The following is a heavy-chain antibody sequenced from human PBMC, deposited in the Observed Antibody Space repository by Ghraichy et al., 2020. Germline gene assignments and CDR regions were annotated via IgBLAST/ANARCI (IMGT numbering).Heavy chain of an antibody. J-gene: IGHJ6*02. CDR3: ARDVSLLWFGEFPTYYYYGMDV. CDR2: IKQDGSEK. Sequence: GESLNISCAASGFTFSSYWMSWVRQAPGKGLEWVANIKQDGSEKYYVDSVRGRFTISRDNAKNSLYLQMNSLRAEDTAVYYCARDVSLLWFGEFPTYYYYGMDVWGQGTTVTVSS. V-gene: IGHV3-7*01. CDR1: GFTFSSYW. D-gene: IGHD3-10*01.